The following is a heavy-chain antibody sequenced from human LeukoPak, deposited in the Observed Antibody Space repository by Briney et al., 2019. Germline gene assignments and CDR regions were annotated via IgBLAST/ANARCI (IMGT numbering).Heavy chain of an antibody. CDR2: IRCSSSYI. Sequence: GGSLRLSCAASGFTFSSYSMNWVRQAPGKGLEWGSYIRCSSSYIHYADSVKSRLTISRDNAKNSLCLQMNSLRAEGTAVYDWARRRRDGYIDYWGERTLVTVSS. CDR3: ARRRRDGYIDY. D-gene: IGHD5-24*01. J-gene: IGHJ4*02. V-gene: IGHV3-21*01. CDR1: GFTFSSYS.